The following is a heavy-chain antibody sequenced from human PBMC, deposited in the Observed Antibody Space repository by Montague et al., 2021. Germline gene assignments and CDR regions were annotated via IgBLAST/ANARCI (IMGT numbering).Heavy chain of an antibody. CDR1: GDSVSSTTTA. J-gene: IGHJ4*02. Sequence: CAISGDSVSSTTTAWHWIRQSPSRGLEWLGRTYHRSRWYFDYAPSVKSRITIQPDTATNQFSLQVNSVTPEDTAVYFCARDHGLINAWAYWGQGTLVTVSS. CDR2: TYHRSRWYF. CDR3: ARDHGLINAWAY. V-gene: IGHV6-1*01. D-gene: IGHD2-8*01.